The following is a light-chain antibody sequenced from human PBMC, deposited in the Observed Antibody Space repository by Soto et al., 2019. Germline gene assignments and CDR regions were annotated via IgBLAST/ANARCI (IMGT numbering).Light chain of an antibody. CDR2: KAS. V-gene: IGKV1-5*03. CDR3: QQYNSYWT. Sequence: DIQMTQSPSTLSASVGDRVTITCRASQSISSWLAWYQQKPGKAPKLLIYKASSLESGVPSRFSGSGSGTEFTLTIRILQPDDFATYYCQQYNSYWTFGQGTKVEIK. CDR1: QSISSW. J-gene: IGKJ1*01.